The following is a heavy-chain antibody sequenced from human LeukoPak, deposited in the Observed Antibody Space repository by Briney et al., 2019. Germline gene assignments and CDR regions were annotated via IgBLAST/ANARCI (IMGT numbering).Heavy chain of an antibody. CDR3: ARSLGGSYLGAFDI. CDR2: INPSADST. J-gene: IGHJ3*02. V-gene: IGHV1-46*01. Sequence: ASVTVSCKPSGYTFSSYFMHWVRQAPGQGLEWMGIINPSADSTSYAQNFQGRVTMTRDMSTSTVYMELSSLRSEDTAVYYCARSLGGSYLGAFDIWGQGTMVTVSS. D-gene: IGHD1-26*01. CDR1: GYTFSSYF.